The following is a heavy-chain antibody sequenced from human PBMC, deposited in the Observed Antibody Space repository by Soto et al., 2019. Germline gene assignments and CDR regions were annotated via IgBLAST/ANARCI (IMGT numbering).Heavy chain of an antibody. V-gene: IGHV3-23*01. J-gene: IGHJ4*02. D-gene: IGHD3-3*01. CDR2: MSGAGGSA. CDR3: AKGLIFGVENIYDY. CDR1: GFTFSSYA. Sequence: EVQLLESGGGLVQPGGSLRLSCAASGFTFSSYAMSWVRQAPGKGLEWVSSMSGAGGSAYDADSVKGRFTISRDNSKSTLYLQMNSLRAEDTAVYYCAKGLIFGVENIYDYWGQGTLVTVSS.